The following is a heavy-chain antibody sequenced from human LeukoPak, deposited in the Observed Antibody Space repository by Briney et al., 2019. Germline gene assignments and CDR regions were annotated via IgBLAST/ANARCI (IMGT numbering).Heavy chain of an antibody. CDR2: IYPSDSDT. D-gene: IGHD1-26*01. CDR3: ARGATLDY. CDR1: GYTFTSYW. Sequence: LGESLKISCKGSGYTFTSYWIGWVRPMPGKGLEWMGIIYPSDSDTRYSPSFQGQVIISADKSISTAYLQWSSLKASDTGMYYCARGATLDYWGQGTLVTVSS. V-gene: IGHV5-51*01. J-gene: IGHJ4*02.